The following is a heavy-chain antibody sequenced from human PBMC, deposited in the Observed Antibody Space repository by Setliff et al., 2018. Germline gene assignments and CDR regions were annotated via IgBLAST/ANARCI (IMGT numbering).Heavy chain of an antibody. CDR1: GITFRTYS. V-gene: IGHV3-48*01. CDR2: ISSDSRTI. J-gene: IGHJ4*02. Sequence: GGSLRLSCAASGITFRTYSLNWVRQAPGKGLEWVAFISSDSRTIYYADSVKGRLTISRDNAKNSLYLQMNSLRAEDTAVYYCARVYDFWSGYYVDYWGQGTLVTVSS. D-gene: IGHD3-3*01. CDR3: ARVYDFWSGYYVDY.